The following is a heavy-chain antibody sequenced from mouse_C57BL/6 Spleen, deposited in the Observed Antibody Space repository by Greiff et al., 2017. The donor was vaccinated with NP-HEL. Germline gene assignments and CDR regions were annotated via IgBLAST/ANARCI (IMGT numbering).Heavy chain of an antibody. Sequence: EVQLVESGGGLVQPKGSLKLSCAASGFSFNTYAMNWVRQAPGKGLEWVARIRSKSNNYATYYADSVKDRFTISRDDSESMLYLQMNNLKTEDTAMYYCVRSSLVADYYAMDYWGQGTSVTVSS. CDR3: VRSSLVADYYAMDY. D-gene: IGHD1-1*01. J-gene: IGHJ4*01. CDR2: IRSKSNNYAT. CDR1: GFSFNTYA. V-gene: IGHV10-1*01.